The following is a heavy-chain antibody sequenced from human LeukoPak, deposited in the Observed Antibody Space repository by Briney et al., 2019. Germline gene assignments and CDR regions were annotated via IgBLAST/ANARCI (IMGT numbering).Heavy chain of an antibody. D-gene: IGHD1-20*01. J-gene: IGHJ4*02. CDR3: AKEYLYNWNDVGSDY. V-gene: IGHV3-21*01. CDR1: GFTFSSYS. CDR2: ISSSKTYI. Sequence: GGSLRLSCAASGFTFSSYSMSWVRQAPGKGLEWVSSISSSKTYIYYADSVKGRFTISRDNSKNTLYLQMNSLRAEDTAVYYCAKEYLYNWNDVGSDYWGQGTLVTVSS.